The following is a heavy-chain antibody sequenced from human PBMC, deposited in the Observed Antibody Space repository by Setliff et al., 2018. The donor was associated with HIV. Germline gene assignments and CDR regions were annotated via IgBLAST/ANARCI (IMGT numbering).Heavy chain of an antibody. CDR1: GFTFSSYE. Sequence: GSLRLSCAASGFTFSSYEMDWFRQAPGRGLEWVSSISIGSGGAIDYADSVQGRFTISRDNSKNSLYLQMNGLRVEDTGVYYCARDNLYYNLYDGSPVYGMDVWGQGTTVTVSS. D-gene: IGHD3-3*01. CDR3: ARDNLYYNLYDGSPVYGMDV. J-gene: IGHJ6*02. CDR2: ISIGSGGAI. V-gene: IGHV3-48*03.